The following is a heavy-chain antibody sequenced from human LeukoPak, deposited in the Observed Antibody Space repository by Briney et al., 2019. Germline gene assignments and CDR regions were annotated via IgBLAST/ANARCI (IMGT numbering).Heavy chain of an antibody. CDR2: IWYDGSNK. CDR3: ARDRYSSSSPFGY. J-gene: IGHJ4*02. D-gene: IGHD6-6*01. CDR1: GFTFSSYG. V-gene: IGHV3-33*01. Sequence: GGSLRLSCAASGFTFSSYGMHWVRQAPGKGLEWVAVIWYDGSNKYYADSVKGRFTISRDNSKNTLYLQMNSLRAEDTAVYCCARDRYSSSSPFGYWGQGTLVTVSS.